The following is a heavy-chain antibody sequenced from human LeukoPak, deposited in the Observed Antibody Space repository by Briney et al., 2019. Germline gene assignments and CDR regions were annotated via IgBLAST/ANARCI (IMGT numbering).Heavy chain of an antibody. CDR1: GFTFSSYA. Sequence: GGSLRLSCAASGFTFSSYAMTWVRQAPGMGLEWVSTISGGGGSTYYADSVKGRFTISRDNSKNTLYLQMNNLRAKDTAVYYCAKDHRVGQLLLLRWGQGTLVTVSS. D-gene: IGHD2-15*01. V-gene: IGHV3-23*01. J-gene: IGHJ4*02. CDR3: AKDHRVGQLLLLR. CDR2: ISGGGGST.